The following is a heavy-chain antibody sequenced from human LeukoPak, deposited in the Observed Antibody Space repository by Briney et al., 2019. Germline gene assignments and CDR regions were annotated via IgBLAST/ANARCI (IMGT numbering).Heavy chain of an antibody. D-gene: IGHD4-17*01. Sequence: GGSLRLSCAASGFTVSSNYMSWVRQAPGKGLEWVSVIYSGGSTYYADSVKGRFTISRDSAKNSLYLQMNSLRDEDTAVYYCARDRDSGDYTAAPGGYWGQGTLVTVSS. CDR2: IYSGGST. CDR3: ARDRDSGDYTAAPGGY. J-gene: IGHJ4*02. V-gene: IGHV3-53*01. CDR1: GFTVSSNY.